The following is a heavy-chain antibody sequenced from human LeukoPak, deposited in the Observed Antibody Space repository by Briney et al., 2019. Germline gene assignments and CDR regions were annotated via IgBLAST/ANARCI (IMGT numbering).Heavy chain of an antibody. Sequence: SVKVSCKASGYTFTSYGISWVRQAPGQGLEWMGGIIPIFGTANYAQKFQGRVTITADESTSTAYMELSSLRSEDTAVYYCARSMVVAAIVNWFDPWGQGTLVTVSS. CDR3: ARSMVVAAIVNWFDP. J-gene: IGHJ5*02. V-gene: IGHV1-69*13. CDR1: GYTFTSYG. D-gene: IGHD2-15*01. CDR2: IIPIFGTA.